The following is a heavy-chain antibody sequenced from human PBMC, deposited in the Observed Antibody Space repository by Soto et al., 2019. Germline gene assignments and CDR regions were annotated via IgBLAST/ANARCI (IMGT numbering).Heavy chain of an antibody. CDR3: ARDSGYCSSTSCLPDY. CDR1: GVTFSSYS. V-gene: IGHV3-48*04. D-gene: IGHD2-2*03. J-gene: IGHJ4*02. CDR2: ISSSSSTI. Sequence: PSDAASGVTFSSYSRHWVRQAPGKGREWVSYISSSSSTIYYADSVKGRFTISRDNAKNSLYLQMNSLRAEDTAVYYCARDSGYCSSTSCLPDYWGQGTLVTVSS.